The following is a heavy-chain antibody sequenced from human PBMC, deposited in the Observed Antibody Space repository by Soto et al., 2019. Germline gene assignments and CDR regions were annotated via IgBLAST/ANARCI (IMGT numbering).Heavy chain of an antibody. CDR3: ARQGILTGYPSPYYYYGMDV. CDR2: IYYSGST. D-gene: IGHD3-9*01. CDR1: GGSISSSSYY. J-gene: IGHJ6*02. V-gene: IGHV4-39*01. Sequence: QLQLQESGPGLVKPSETLSLTCTVSGGSISSSSYYWGWIRQPPGKGLEWIGSIYYSGSTYYNPSLKSRVTISVDTSKNQFSLKLSSVTAADTAVYYCARQGILTGYPSPYYYYGMDVWGQGTTVTVSS.